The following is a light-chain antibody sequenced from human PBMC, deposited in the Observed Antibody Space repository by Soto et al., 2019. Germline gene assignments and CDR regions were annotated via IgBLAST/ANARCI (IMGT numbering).Light chain of an antibody. J-gene: IGKJ1*01. Sequence: DIQMTQSPSTLSASVGDRVTITCRASQSISSWLAWYQQKPGKAPKLLIYKASILESGVPSRFSGSGSGTEFTLTISSLQPGDFATYYCQQYNTYWTFGQGTKVEIK. V-gene: IGKV1-5*03. CDR3: QQYNTYWT. CDR1: QSISSW. CDR2: KAS.